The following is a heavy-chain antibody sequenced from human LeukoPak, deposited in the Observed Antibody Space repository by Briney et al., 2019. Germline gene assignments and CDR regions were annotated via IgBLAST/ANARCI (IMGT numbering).Heavy chain of an antibody. V-gene: IGHV4-39*01. Sequence: SETLSLTCTVSGGSISSSSYFWGWIRQPPGKGLEWIGSIYYSGSTYYNPSLKSRVTISVDTSKNQFSLKLSSVTAADTAVYYCARHYYNSGSYFFDYWGQGTLVTVSS. D-gene: IGHD3-10*01. CDR3: ARHYYNSGSYFFDY. CDR2: IYYSGST. CDR1: GGSISSSSYF. J-gene: IGHJ4*02.